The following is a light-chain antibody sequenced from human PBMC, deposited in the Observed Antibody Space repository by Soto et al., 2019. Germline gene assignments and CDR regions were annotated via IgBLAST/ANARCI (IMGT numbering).Light chain of an antibody. CDR2: EGS. V-gene: IGLV2-23*01. J-gene: IGLJ2*01. CDR3: CSHAGDHVV. CDR1: SSDIGSYKF. Sequence: QSALTQPASVSGSPGQSITISCTGTSSDIGSYKFVSWYQQHAGKAPKLMTYEGSKRPSGVSERFSASKSGNTASLTISGLQADDEADYYCCSHAGDHVVFGGGTKVTVL.